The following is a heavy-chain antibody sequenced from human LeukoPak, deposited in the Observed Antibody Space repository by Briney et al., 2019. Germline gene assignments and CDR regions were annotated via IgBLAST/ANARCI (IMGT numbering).Heavy chain of an antibody. J-gene: IGHJ4*02. Sequence: PSGTLSLTCAVYGGSFSGYYWSWIRQPPGKGLEWIGEINHSGSTNYNPSLKSRVTISVDTSKNQFSLKLSSVTAADTAVYYCARRGFDSSYFDYWGQGTLVTVSS. CDR2: INHSGST. D-gene: IGHD3-9*01. CDR1: GGSFSGYY. V-gene: IGHV4-34*01. CDR3: ARRGFDSSYFDY.